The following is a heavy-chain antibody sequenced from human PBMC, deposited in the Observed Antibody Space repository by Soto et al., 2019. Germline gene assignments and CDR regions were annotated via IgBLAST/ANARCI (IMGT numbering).Heavy chain of an antibody. J-gene: IGHJ6*02. Sequence: QVQLVQSGAEVKKPGASVKVSCKASGYTFTSYAMHWVRQAPGQRLEWMGWINAGNGNTKYSQKFRGRVTITRDTSASTAYMELSSLRSEDTAVYYCARGLDNRNYVAPSVSWYYYGMDVWGQGTTVTVSS. CDR1: GYTFTSYA. V-gene: IGHV1-3*01. CDR3: ARGLDNRNYVAPSVSWYYYGMDV. CDR2: INAGNGNT. D-gene: IGHD1-7*01.